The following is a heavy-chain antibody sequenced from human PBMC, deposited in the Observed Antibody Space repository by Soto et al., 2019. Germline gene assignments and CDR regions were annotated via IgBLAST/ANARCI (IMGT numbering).Heavy chain of an antibody. CDR2: ISASGGST. CDR1: GFAFSSHA. J-gene: IGHJ4*02. CDR3: AKVRYTSGWTPDY. V-gene: IGHV3-23*01. Sequence: GGSLRLSCAATGFAFSSHAMYWVRQAPGKGLEWVSTISASGGSTYYADSVKGRFTISRDNSQRTLYLQMKSLRGPDTALYFCAKVRYTSGWTPDYWGQGTLVTVS. D-gene: IGHD6-19*01.